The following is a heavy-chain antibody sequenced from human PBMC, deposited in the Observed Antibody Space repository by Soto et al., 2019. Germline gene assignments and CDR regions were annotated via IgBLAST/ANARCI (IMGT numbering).Heavy chain of an antibody. CDR2: ISAYNGNT. CDR1: GYTFTSYG. Sequence: ASVKVSCKASGYTFTSYGISWVRQAPGQGLEWMGWISAYNGNTNYAQKLQGRVTMTTDTSTSTAYMELRSLRSDDTAVYYCARDFELRYFDGLYDMDVWGQGTTVTVSS. J-gene: IGHJ6*02. D-gene: IGHD3-9*01. V-gene: IGHV1-18*01. CDR3: ARDFELRYFDGLYDMDV.